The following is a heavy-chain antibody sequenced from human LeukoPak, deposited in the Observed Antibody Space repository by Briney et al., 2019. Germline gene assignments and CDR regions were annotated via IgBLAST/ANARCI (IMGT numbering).Heavy chain of an antibody. CDR1: GYTFTNYG. D-gene: IGHD5/OR15-5a*01. CDR3: ARGAVSTTTAGGIDY. J-gene: IGHJ4*02. Sequence: ASVKVSCKASGYTFTNYGISWVRQAPGQGLEWMGWISAYSGYTHYAQKIRGRVTVTTEASTSTAYMELRSLTSYDTAVYYCARGAVSTTTAGGIDYWGQGTLVTVSS. CDR2: ISAYSGYT. V-gene: IGHV1-18*01.